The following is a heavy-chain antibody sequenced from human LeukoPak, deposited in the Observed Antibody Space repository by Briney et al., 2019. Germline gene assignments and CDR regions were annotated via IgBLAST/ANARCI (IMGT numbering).Heavy chain of an antibody. J-gene: IGHJ5*02. Sequence: GGSLRLSCAASGFTFSSYAMSWVRQAPGKGLEWVSAISGSGGSTYYADSLKGRFTISRDNSKNTLYLQMNSLRAEDTAVYYCAKGLRITNYYDSSGYPNWFDPWGQGTLVTVSS. CDR2: ISGSGGST. D-gene: IGHD3-22*01. CDR1: GFTFSSYA. CDR3: AKGLRITNYYDSSGYPNWFDP. V-gene: IGHV3-23*01.